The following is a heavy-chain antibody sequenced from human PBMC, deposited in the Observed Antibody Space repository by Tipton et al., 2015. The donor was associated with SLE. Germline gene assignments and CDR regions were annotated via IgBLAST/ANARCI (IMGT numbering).Heavy chain of an antibody. J-gene: IGHJ5*02. CDR3: ARVMGYGSGTQWVWFDP. CDR2: IYSSGST. Sequence: TLSLTCTVSGGSISSGSYYWSWIRQPAGKGQEWNGRIYSSGSTNYNPSLRSRVTISVDTSKNQFSLKLSSVTAADKAVYYCARVMGYGSGTQWVWFDPWGQGTLVTVSS. V-gene: IGHV4-61*02. CDR1: GGSISSGSYY. D-gene: IGHD3-10*01.